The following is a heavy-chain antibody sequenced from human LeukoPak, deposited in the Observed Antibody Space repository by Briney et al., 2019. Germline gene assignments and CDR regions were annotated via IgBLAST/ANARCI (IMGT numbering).Heavy chain of an antibody. D-gene: IGHD2-2*01. V-gene: IGHV3-7*01. Sequence: GGSLRLSCAASGFTFSSYWMSWVRQAPGRGLEWVANIKQDGGEKYYVDSVKGRFTISRDNAKNSLYLQMNSLRAEDTAVYYCARDDCSSISCYHNWFDPWGQGTLVTVSS. CDR2: IKQDGGEK. J-gene: IGHJ5*02. CDR3: ARDDCSSISCYHNWFDP. CDR1: GFTFSSYW.